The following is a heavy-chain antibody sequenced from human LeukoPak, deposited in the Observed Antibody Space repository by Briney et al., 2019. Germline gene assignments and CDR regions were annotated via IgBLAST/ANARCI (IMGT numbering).Heavy chain of an antibody. Sequence: ASVKVSCKVSGYTLTELSMHWVRQAPGRGLEWMGGFDPEDGETIYAQKFQGRVTMTEDTSTDTAYMELSSLRSEDTAVYYCATDASLITGTTAYYYYGMDVWGQGTTVTVSS. CDR2: FDPEDGET. CDR3: ATDASLITGTTAYYYYGMDV. V-gene: IGHV1-24*01. CDR1: GYTLTELS. J-gene: IGHJ6*02. D-gene: IGHD1-7*01.